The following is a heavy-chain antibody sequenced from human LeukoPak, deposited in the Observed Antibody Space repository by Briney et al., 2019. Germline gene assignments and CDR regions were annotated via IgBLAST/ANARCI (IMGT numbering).Heavy chain of an antibody. D-gene: IGHD4-23*01. V-gene: IGHV3-30-3*01. Sequence: GRSLRLSCAASGFTFSSYAMNWVRQAPGKGLEWVAVISYDGSNKYYADSVKGRFTISRDNSKNTLYLQMNSLSTEDTDVYYCASEDYSGNLNAFEIWGQGTMVVVSS. J-gene: IGHJ3*02. CDR1: GFTFSSYA. CDR3: ASEDYSGNLNAFEI. CDR2: ISYDGSNK.